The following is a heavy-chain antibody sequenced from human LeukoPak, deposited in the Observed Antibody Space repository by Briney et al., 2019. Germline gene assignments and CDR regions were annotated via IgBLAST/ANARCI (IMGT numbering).Heavy chain of an antibody. CDR3: AKDIGGSYGVYFDY. CDR2: FSGSGGST. V-gene: IGHV3-23*01. J-gene: IGHJ4*02. CDR1: EFTFSSYA. D-gene: IGHD1-26*01. Sequence: GGSLRLSCAASEFTFSSYAMSWVRQAPGKGLEWVSAFSGSGGSTYYADSVKGRFTISRDNSKNTLYLQMNSLRAEDTAVYYCAKDIGGSYGVYFDYWGQGTLVTVSS.